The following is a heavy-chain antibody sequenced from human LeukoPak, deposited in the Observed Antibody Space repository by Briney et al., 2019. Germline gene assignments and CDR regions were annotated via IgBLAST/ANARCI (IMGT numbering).Heavy chain of an antibody. D-gene: IGHD3-22*01. CDR3: ASSLSYYDSSGYYY. J-gene: IGHJ4*02. Sequence: SETLSLTCAVYGGSFSGYYWSWIRQPPGKGLEWNGEINHSGSTNYNPSLKSRVTISVDTSKNQFSLKLSSVTAADTAVYYCASSLSYYDSSGYYYWGQGTLVTVSS. V-gene: IGHV4-34*01. CDR2: INHSGST. CDR1: GGSFSGYY.